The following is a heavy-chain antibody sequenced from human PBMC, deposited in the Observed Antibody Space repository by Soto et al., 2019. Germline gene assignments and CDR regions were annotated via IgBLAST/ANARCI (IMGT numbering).Heavy chain of an antibody. J-gene: IGHJ6*04. CDR3: ARYQYWSGYLDA. CDR1: GYTFTSYY. CDR2: INPHTGGT. V-gene: IGHV1-2*02. Sequence: GASVKVSCKASGYTFTSYYMHWVRQAPGQGLEWMGWINPHTGGTDYAQTFQGRVTMTRDTSISTAYMELSRLTSDDTAVYYCARYQYWSGYLDAWGKGTTVTVSS. D-gene: IGHD3-3*01.